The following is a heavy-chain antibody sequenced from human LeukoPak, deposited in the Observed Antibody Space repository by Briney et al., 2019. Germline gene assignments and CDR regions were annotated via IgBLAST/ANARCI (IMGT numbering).Heavy chain of an antibody. D-gene: IGHD5-24*01. J-gene: IGHJ4*02. CDR2: ISGSGGST. V-gene: IGHV3-23*01. CDR3: AKGGGGYKGTFDY. Sequence: GGSLRLSCAASGFTFSSYAMGWVRQAPGKGLQWVSFISGSGGSTYYADSVKGRFTISRDNSKNTLYLQMNSLRAEDTAVYYCAKGGGGYKGTFDYWGQGTLVTVSS. CDR1: GFTFSSYA.